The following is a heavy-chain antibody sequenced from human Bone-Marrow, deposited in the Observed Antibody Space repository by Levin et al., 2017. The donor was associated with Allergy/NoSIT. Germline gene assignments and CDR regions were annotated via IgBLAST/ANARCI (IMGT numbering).Heavy chain of an antibody. CDR1: GFSFSNYA. CDR2: ISYDGSNQ. Sequence: PGGSLRLSCAASGFSFSNYAMNWVRQAPGKGLEWVAVISYDGSNQFYADSVKGRVTISRDNSKNTLSLLMTSLRVEDTAVYYCAKVFDVSPVTPHGGSNFYYYFYGMDVWGQGTTVTVSS. D-gene: IGHD4-17*01. V-gene: IGHV3-30*18. J-gene: IGHJ6*02. CDR3: AKVFDVSPVTPHGGSNFYYYFYGMDV.